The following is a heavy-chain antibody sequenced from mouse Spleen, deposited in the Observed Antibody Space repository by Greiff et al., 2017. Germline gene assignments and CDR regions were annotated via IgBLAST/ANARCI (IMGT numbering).Heavy chain of an antibody. D-gene: IGHD1-1*01. CDR1: GFTFSSYG. J-gene: IGHJ1*01. Sequence: EVKLMESGGGLVKPGGSLKLSCAASGFTFSSYGMSWVRQTPEKRLEWVATISGGGSYTYYPDSVKGRFTISRDNAKNNLYLQMSSLRSEDTALYCCARHGGSSRYFDVWGAGTTVTVSS. V-gene: IGHV5-9-2*01. CDR3: ARHGGSSRYFDV. CDR2: ISGGGSYT.